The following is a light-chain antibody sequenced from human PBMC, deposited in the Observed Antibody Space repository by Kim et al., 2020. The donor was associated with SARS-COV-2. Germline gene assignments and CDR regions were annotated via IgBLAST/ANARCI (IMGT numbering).Light chain of an antibody. V-gene: IGLV4-60*03. CDR1: SGHSNYF. CDR2: VEGSGSY. CDR3: ETWDSTIQV. Sequence: QLVLTQSSSASASLGSSVKLTCTLSSGHSNYFIAWHQQQPGKAPRFLMKVEGSGSYNKGGGVPDRFSGSRSGADRYLIISNLHSEDEADYYCETWDSTIQVFGGGTQLTVL. J-gene: IGLJ3*02.